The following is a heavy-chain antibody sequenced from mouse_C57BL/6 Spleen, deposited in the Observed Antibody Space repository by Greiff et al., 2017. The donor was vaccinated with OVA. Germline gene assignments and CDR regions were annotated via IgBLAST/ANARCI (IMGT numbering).Heavy chain of an antibody. CDR3: TRGGYGYDRVYWYFDV. CDR1: GYTFTDYE. J-gene: IGHJ1*03. D-gene: IGHD2-2*01. CDR2: IDPETGGT. V-gene: IGHV1-15*01. Sequence: QVQLKQSGAELVRPGASVTLSCKASGYTFTDYEMHWVKQTPVHGLEWIGAIDPETGGTAYNQKFKGKAILTADKSSSTAYMELRSLTSEDSAVYYCTRGGYGYDRVYWYFDVWGTGTTVTVSS.